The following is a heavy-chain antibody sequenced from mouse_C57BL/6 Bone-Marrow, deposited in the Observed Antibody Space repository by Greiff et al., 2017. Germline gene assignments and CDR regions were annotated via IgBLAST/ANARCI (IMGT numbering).Heavy chain of an antibody. J-gene: IGHJ4*01. CDR1: GYAFSSSW. V-gene: IGHV1-82*01. CDR3: ARSITTVVAHYCAMDY. Sequence: QVQLQQSGPELVKPGASVKISCKASGYAFSSSWMNWVKQRPGKGLEWIGRIYPGDGDTNYNGKFKGKATLTADKSSSTAYMQLSSLTSEDSAVYFCARSITTVVAHYCAMDYWGQGTSVTVSS. CDR2: IYPGDGDT. D-gene: IGHD1-1*01.